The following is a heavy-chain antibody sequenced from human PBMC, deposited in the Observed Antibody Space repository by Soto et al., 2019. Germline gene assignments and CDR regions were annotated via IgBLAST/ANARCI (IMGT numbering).Heavy chain of an antibody. V-gene: IGHV4-30-4*01. J-gene: IGHJ5*02. CDR3: ARGYKNYYDSSGYYWFDP. Sequence: QVQLQESGRGLVKPSQTLSLTCTVSSGSISSGDYYWSWIRQPPGKGLEWIGYIYDSGSTYYNPSLKSRVTISVDTSKNQFSLKLSSVTAADTAVYYCARGYKNYYDSSGYYWFDPWGQGTLVTVSS. CDR2: IYDSGST. CDR1: SGSISSGDYY. D-gene: IGHD3-22*01.